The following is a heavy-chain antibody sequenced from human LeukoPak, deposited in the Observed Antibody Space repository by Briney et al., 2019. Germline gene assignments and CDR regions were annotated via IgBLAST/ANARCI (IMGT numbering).Heavy chain of an antibody. CDR3: ARDREQLSD. CDR2: ISYDGSNR. D-gene: IGHD6-6*01. CDR1: GSTFSSYD. J-gene: IGHJ4*02. V-gene: IGHV3-30*03. Sequence: GGSLRLSCAASGSTFSSYDMHWVRQAPGKGLEWVAVISYDGSNRDYVDSVKGRFTISRDNSKNTLSLQLNSLRADDTAVYYCARDREQLSDWGQGTLVTVSS.